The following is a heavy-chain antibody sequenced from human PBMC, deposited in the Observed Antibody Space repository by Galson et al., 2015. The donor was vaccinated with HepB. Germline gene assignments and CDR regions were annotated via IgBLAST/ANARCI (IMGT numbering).Heavy chain of an antibody. Sequence: SLRLSCAASGFTFSSYGMHWVRQAPGKGLEWVAVISYDGSNKYYADSVKGRFTISRDNSKNTLYLQMNSLRAEDTAVYYCAQVSEQQLVQDYYYYMDVWGKGTTVTVSS. CDR3: AQVSEQQLVQDYYYYMDV. J-gene: IGHJ6*03. D-gene: IGHD6-13*01. CDR2: ISYDGSNK. V-gene: IGHV3-30*18. CDR1: GFTFSSYG.